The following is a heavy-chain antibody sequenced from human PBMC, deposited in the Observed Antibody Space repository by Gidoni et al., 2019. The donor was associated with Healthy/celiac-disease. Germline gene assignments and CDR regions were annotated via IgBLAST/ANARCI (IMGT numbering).Heavy chain of an antibody. Sequence: QVQLQESGPRLVKPSETLSLPCAVSGDSINSDRFYWTWIRHRPGKGLEVMAYISYNGNTYYHPSLESRISMSVDTSANQFSLSLASVTAADTALYFCARAASAPLFWYFDLWGRGTLVTVSS. CDR3: ARAASAPLFWYFDL. J-gene: IGHJ2*01. V-gene: IGHV4-31*11. CDR1: GDSINSDRFY. CDR2: ISYNGNT. D-gene: IGHD6-19*01.